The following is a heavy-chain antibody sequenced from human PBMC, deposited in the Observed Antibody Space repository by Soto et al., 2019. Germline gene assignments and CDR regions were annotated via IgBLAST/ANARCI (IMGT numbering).Heavy chain of an antibody. Sequence: PSETLSLTCTVSGASITWSCYWSCIGQPAGKGLEWIGRFSLSGTTNYNPSLRSRVTMSADVSKNQFSLRLTSVTAADTALYYCARGMTPPGAPAWYYFDSWGQGTLVTVSS. J-gene: IGHJ4*02. CDR3: ARGMTPPGAPAWYYFDS. D-gene: IGHD2-8*02. V-gene: IGHV4-4*07. CDR2: FSLSGTT. CDR1: GASITWSCY.